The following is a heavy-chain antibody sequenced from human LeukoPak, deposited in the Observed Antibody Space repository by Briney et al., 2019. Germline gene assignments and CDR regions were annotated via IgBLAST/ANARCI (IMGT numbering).Heavy chain of an antibody. CDR2: MNPNSGNT. V-gene: IGHV1-8*01. CDR1: GYTFTSYD. CDR3: ARSRRGGSKYYFDY. J-gene: IGHJ4*02. Sequence: VSVKVSCKASGYTFTSYDINWVRQATGQGLEWMGWMNPNSGNTGYAQKFQGRVTMTRNTSISTAYMELSSLRSEDTAVYYCARSRRGGSKYYFDYWGQGTLVTVSS. D-gene: IGHD1-26*01.